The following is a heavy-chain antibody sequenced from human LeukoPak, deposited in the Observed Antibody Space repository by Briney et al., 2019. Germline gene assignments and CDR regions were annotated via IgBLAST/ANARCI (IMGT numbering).Heavy chain of an antibody. CDR3: ARDPRYMDV. V-gene: IGHV4-39*07. CDR1: GGSISSNSYY. Sequence: IPSETLSLTCAVSGGSISSNSYYWGWIRQPPGKGLEWIGSIYYSGSTYYNPSLKSRVTISVDTSKNQFSLKLSSVTAADTAVYYCARDPRYMDVWGKGTTVTVSS. CDR2: IYYSGST. J-gene: IGHJ6*03.